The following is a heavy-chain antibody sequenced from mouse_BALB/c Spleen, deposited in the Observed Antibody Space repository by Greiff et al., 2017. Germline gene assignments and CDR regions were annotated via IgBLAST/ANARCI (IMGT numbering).Heavy chain of an antibody. CDR3: AWGDSGAMDY. CDR2: INPGSGGT. V-gene: IGHV1-54*01. CDR1: GYAFTNYL. D-gene: IGHD3-3*01. J-gene: IGHJ4*01. Sequence: VQLQQSGAELVRPGTSVKVSCKASGYAFTNYLIEWVKQRPGQGLEWIGVINPGSGGTNYNEKFKGKATLTADKSSSTAYMQLSSLTSDDSAVYCCAWGDSGAMDYWGQGTSVTVSS.